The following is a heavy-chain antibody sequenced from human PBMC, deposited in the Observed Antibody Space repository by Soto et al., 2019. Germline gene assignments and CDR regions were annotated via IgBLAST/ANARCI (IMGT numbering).Heavy chain of an antibody. J-gene: IGHJ6*02. D-gene: IGHD2-15*01. CDR1: GFTFSSYG. CDR2: ISAYNGNT. V-gene: IGHV1-18*01. Sequence: ASVKVSCKASGFTFSSYGISWVRQAPGQRVERMGWISAYNGNTNYAQKLQGRVTMTTDTSTSTAYMELRSLRSDDTAVYYCASGYCSGGSCYPNYYYGMDVWGQGTTVTVSS. CDR3: ASGYCSGGSCYPNYYYGMDV.